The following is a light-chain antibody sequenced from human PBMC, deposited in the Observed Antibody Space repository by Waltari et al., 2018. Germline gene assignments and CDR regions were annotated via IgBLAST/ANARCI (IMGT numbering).Light chain of an antibody. CDR2: KAS. V-gene: IGKV1-5*03. CDR1: QSISSW. Sequence: DIQMTQSPSTLSASVGDRVTITCRASQSISSWLAWYQQKPGKAPKFLIYKASNLESGVPSRFSGSGSGTEFTLTISSLQSDDFATYYCQHYNSFPWTFGQGTKVEIK. CDR3: QHYNSFPWT. J-gene: IGKJ1*01.